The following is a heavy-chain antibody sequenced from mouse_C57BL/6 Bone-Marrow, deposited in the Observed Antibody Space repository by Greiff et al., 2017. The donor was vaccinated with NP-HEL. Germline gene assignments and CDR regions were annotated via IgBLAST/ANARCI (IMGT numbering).Heavy chain of an antibody. CDR2: ISSGSSTI. D-gene: IGHD2-1*01. Sequence: EVHLVESGGGLVKPGGSLKLSCAASGFTFSDYGMHWVRQAPEKGLEWVAYISSGSSTIYYADTVKGRFTISRDNAKNTLFLQMTSLRSEDTAMYYCARRADYGNYWAMDYWVKEPQSPSPQ. V-gene: IGHV5-17*01. J-gene: IGHJ4*01. CDR3: ARRADYGNYWAMDY. CDR1: GFTFSDYG.